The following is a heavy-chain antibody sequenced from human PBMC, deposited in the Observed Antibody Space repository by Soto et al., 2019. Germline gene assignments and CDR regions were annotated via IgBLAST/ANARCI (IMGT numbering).Heavy chain of an antibody. CDR3: ARVHTEVKPAIIPHYYGMDV. CDR1: GFAFNTYA. V-gene: IGHV3-23*01. Sequence: EVQLLESGGGLVQPGGSLRLSCAASGFAFNTYAMSWVRQAPGKGLQWVSGVSGSGDTKYYAESVKGRFTISRDNSKNTLYLEMNSLRAEDTAVYYCARVHTEVKPAIIPHYYGMDVWGQGTTVTVSS. CDR2: VSGSGDTK. D-gene: IGHD2-2*02. J-gene: IGHJ6*02.